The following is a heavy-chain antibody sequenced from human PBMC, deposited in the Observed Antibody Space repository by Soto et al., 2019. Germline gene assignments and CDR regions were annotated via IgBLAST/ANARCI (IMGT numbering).Heavy chain of an antibody. V-gene: IGHV3-11*01. D-gene: IGHD3-10*01. J-gene: IGHJ3*02. CDR3: ARPPMVRGVITAFDI. CDR1: GFTFSNAW. Sequence: GGSLRLSCAASGFTFSNAWMSWVRQAPGKGLEWVSYISSSGSTIYYADSVKGRFTISRDNAKNSLYLQMNSLRAEDTAVYYCARPPMVRGVITAFDIWGQGTMVTVSS. CDR2: ISSSGSTI.